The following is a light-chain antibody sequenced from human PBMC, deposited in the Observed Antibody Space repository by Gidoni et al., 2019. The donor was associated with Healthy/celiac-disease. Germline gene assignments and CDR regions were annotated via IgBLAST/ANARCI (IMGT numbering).Light chain of an antibody. CDR1: QSISSY. J-gene: IGKJ1*01. Sequence: DIQMTQSPSSRSASVGDRVTITCRASQSISSYLNWYQQKPGKAPKLLIYAASSLQSGVPSRFSGSGSGTDFTLTISSLQPEDFATYYCQQSYRNPWTFGQGTKVEIK. V-gene: IGKV1-39*01. CDR2: AAS. CDR3: QQSYRNPWT.